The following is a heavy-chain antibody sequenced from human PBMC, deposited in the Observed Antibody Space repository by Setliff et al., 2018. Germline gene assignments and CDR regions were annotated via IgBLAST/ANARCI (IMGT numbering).Heavy chain of an antibody. Sequence: PSETLSLTCAVYGGSFSTYYWIWIRQPPGKGLEWIGEINHSGSTNYNPSLKSRVAISVDTSKHQFSLKLTSRTAADTAVYYCARGFDIWGQGTMVTVSS. V-gene: IGHV4-34*01. CDR3: ARGFDI. CDR2: INHSGST. J-gene: IGHJ3*02. CDR1: GGSFSTYY.